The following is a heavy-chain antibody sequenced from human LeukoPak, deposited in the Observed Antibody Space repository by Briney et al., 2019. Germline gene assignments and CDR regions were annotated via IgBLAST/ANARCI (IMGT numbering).Heavy chain of an antibody. J-gene: IGHJ4*02. CDR3: AVPAAMSDFDY. V-gene: IGHV4-34*01. D-gene: IGHD2-2*01. CDR2: INHSGST. CDR1: GGSFSGYY. Sequence: SETLSLTCAVHGGSFSGYYWSWIRQPPGKGLEWIGEINHSGSTNYNPSLKSRVTISVDTSKNQFSLKLSSVTAADTAVYYRAVPAAMSDFDYWGQGTLVTVSS.